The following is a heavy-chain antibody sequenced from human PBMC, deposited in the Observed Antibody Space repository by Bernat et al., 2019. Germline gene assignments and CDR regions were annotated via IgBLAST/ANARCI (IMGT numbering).Heavy chain of an antibody. CDR1: GFTFSSYW. J-gene: IGHJ4*02. V-gene: IGHV3-7*02. CDR3: ARLGSRWSLDY. CDR2: IKQDGSEK. D-gene: IGHD6-13*01. Sequence: EVQLVESGGGLVQPGGSLRLSCAASGFTFSSYWMSWVRQAPGKGLEWVANIKQDGSEKYYVDSVKGRFTISRDNAKNSLYLQMNSLRVEDTAVYYCARLGSRWSLDYWGQGTLVTVSS.